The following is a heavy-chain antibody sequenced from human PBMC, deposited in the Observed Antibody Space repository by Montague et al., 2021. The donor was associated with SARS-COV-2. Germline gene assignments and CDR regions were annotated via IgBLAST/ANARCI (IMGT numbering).Heavy chain of an antibody. Sequence: SETLSLTCTVSGGSISSSDYYWGWIRQPPGKGLEWIGSLFYSVNTYYNPSLKSRVTIPVDTSKNQFSLKLSSVTAADTAVYYCARTNYDFWRGHQRGGAFDIWGQGTMVTVSS. CDR3: ARTNYDFWRGHQRGGAFDI. J-gene: IGHJ3*02. D-gene: IGHD3-3*01. V-gene: IGHV4-39*01. CDR1: GGSISSSDYY. CDR2: LFYSVNT.